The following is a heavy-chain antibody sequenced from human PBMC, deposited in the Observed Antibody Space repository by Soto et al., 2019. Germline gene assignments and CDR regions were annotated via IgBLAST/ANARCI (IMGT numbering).Heavy chain of an antibody. J-gene: IGHJ4*02. CDR3: ARTDSSGYYFDY. CDR1: GFSVTTYA. Sequence: GGSLRLSCAATGFSVTTYAMSWVRQAPGKGPQWVSGIESGDKTYYADSVTGRFTISRDNSKNTLYLQMNSLRAADTAVYYCARTDSSGYYFDYWGQGTLVTVSS. CDR2: IESGDKT. V-gene: IGHV3-23*01. D-gene: IGHD3-22*01.